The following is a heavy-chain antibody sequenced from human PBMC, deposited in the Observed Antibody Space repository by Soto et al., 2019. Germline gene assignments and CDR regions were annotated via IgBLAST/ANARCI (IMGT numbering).Heavy chain of an antibody. CDR3: ARERARVFDS. V-gene: IGHV3-11*01. CDR1: GFTFSDYY. J-gene: IGHJ4*02. Sequence: GGSLRLSCAASGFTFSDYYMSWIRQAPGKGLEWLSYISISGSTIYYADSVKGRFSISRDNAKNSLYLQLSSLRAEDTAVYFCARERARVFDSWGQGTLVTVSS. CDR2: ISISGSTI.